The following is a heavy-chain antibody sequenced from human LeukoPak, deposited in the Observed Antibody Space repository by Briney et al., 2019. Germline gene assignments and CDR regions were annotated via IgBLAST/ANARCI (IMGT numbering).Heavy chain of an antibody. V-gene: IGHV3-13*01. Sequence: GGSLRLSCAASGFTFSSYDIHWVRQATGKGLEWVSGIGTAGEIYYPGSVKGRFTISRENAKNSLYLQMNSLRAEDTAVYYCATNVGWELQLAFDIWGQGTMVTVSS. CDR1: GFTFSSYD. CDR3: ATNVGWELQLAFDI. J-gene: IGHJ3*02. CDR2: IGTAGEI. D-gene: IGHD1-26*01.